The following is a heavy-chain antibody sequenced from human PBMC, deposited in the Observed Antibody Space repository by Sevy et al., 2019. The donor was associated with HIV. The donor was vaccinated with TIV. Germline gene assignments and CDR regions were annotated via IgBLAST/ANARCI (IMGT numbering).Heavy chain of an antibody. V-gene: IGHV4-59*01. CDR2: MYYRGST. J-gene: IGHJ4*02. Sequence: SETLSLTCTVSGDSISGYYWSWLRQPPGKGLDWIGYMYYRGSTNYNPSLKSRVTISVDTSKNQFSLKLSSVTAADTALYSCASGNYYDSSGYHYYLDFWGRGTLVTVSS. D-gene: IGHD3-22*01. CDR3: ASGNYYDSSGYHYYLDF. CDR1: GDSISGYY.